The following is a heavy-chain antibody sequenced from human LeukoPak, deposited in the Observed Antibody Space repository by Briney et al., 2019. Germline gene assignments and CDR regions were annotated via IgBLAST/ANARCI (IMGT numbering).Heavy chain of an antibody. CDR1: GFTFSTYA. J-gene: IGHJ1*01. Sequence: GGSLRLSCAASGFTFSTYAMTWARRAPGKGLQWVSGISDSGGSTYYADSVKGRFTISRDNSKNTLYLQMNSLRAEDTAVYYCAKMSGSSGYYEYFQQWGQGTLVTVSS. D-gene: IGHD3-22*01. CDR2: ISDSGGST. CDR3: AKMSGSSGYYEYFQQ. V-gene: IGHV3-23*01.